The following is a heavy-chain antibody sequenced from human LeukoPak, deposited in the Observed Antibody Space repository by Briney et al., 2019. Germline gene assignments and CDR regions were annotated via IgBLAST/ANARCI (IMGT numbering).Heavy chain of an antibody. J-gene: IGHJ4*02. V-gene: IGHV3-23*01. CDR2: ISGSGGST. Sequence: SGGSLRLSCAASGFTFNNSAMAWVRQAPGKGLEWVSGISGSGGSTFYSVTGRFPNSRANSKNTLFLQMNRLRAEDSDIYYCAKAGEYCPDGSCYSENYYFDYWGQGTLVTVSS. CDR1: GFTFNNSA. CDR3: AKAGEYCPDGSCYSENYYFDY. D-gene: IGHD2-15*01.